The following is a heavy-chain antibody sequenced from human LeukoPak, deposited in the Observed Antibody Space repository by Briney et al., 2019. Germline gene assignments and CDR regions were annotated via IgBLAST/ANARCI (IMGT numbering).Heavy chain of an antibody. V-gene: IGHV4-34*01. CDR2: INHSGYT. CDR1: GESSLSSYY. J-gene: IGHJ4*02. D-gene: IGHD3-22*01. Sequence: SETLSLTCAVYGESSLSSYYWSWIRQTPGGALEWIGEINHSGYTNYNPSLKSRVTLSIGTSKNQFSLRLNSVTAADTAVYYCSRQVVGNDYWGQGTLVTVSS. CDR3: SRQVVGNDY.